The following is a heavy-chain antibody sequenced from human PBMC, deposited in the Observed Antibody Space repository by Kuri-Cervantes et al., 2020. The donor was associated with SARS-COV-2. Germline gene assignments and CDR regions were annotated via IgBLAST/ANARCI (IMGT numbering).Heavy chain of an antibody. J-gene: IGHJ4*02. D-gene: IGHD3-10*01. CDR3: ARVSVGSGSNYFDY. V-gene: IGHV3-21*01. CDR1: GFTFSDYY. CDR2: ISSSSSYI. Sequence: GEFLKISCEASGFTFSDYYVTWVRQAPGKGLEWVSSISSSSSYIYYADSVKGRFTISRDNAKNSLYLQMNSLRAEDTAVYYCARVSVGSGSNYFDYWGQGTLVTVSS.